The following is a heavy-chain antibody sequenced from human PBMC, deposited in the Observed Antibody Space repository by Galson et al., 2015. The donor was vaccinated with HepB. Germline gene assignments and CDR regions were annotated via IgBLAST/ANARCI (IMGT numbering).Heavy chain of an antibody. CDR1: GFTFSSYG. V-gene: IGHV3-33*06. CDR2: IWYDGSNK. Sequence: SLRLSCAASGFTFSSYGMHWVRQAPGKGLEWVAVIWYDGSNKYYADSVKGRFTISRDNSKNTLYLQMNSLRAEDTAVYYCAKARAPAGVVRGMYYFDYWGQGTLVTVSS. CDR3: AKARAPAGVVRGMYYFDY. J-gene: IGHJ4*02. D-gene: IGHD3-10*02.